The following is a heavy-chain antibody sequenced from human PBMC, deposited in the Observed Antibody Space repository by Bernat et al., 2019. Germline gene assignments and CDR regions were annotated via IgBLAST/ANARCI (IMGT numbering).Heavy chain of an antibody. V-gene: IGHV6-1*01. D-gene: IGHD5-18*01. CDR3: AMGIHDAFDI. CDR1: GDSVSSNSAA. J-gene: IGHJ3*02. Sequence: QVQLQPSGPGLVKPSQTLSLTCSISGDSVSSNSAAWNWIRQSPSRGIEWLGRTFYRSKWFNDYAAPVKSRITINADTSKNQFSLHLNSVTPEDTAIYYCAMGIHDAFDIWGQGTMVTVSS. CDR2: TFYRSKWFN.